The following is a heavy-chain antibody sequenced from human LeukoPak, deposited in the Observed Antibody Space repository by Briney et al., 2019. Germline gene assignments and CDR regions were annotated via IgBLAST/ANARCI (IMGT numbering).Heavy chain of an antibody. D-gene: IGHD2-2*01. CDR3: ARTIIVVVPAALRFDP. J-gene: IGHJ5*02. V-gene: IGHV4-59*08. CDR1: GGSISSYY. CDR2: IYYSGST. Sequence: SETLSLTCTVSGGSISSYYWSWIRQPPGKGLEWIGYIYYSGSTYYNPSLKSRVTISVDTSKNQFSLKLSSVTAADTAVYYCARTIIVVVPAALRFDPWGQGTLVTVSS.